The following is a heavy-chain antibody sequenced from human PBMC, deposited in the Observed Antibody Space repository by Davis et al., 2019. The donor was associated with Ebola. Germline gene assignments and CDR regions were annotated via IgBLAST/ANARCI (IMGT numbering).Heavy chain of an antibody. D-gene: IGHD2-15*01. CDR3: ATGPVQLGYCSGGSCYKLKYYFDY. J-gene: IGHJ4*02. Sequence: SVKVPCKVSGYTLTELSMHWVRQAPGKGLEWMGGFDPEDGETIYAQKFQGRVTMTEDTSTDTAYMELSSLRSEDTAVYYCATGPVQLGYCSGGSCYKLKYYFDYWGQGTLVTVSS. CDR1: GYTLTELS. CDR2: FDPEDGET. V-gene: IGHV1-24*01.